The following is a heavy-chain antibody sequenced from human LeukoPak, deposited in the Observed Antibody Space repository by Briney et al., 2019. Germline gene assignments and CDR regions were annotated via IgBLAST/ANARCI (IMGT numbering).Heavy chain of an antibody. Sequence: PGGSLRLSCAASGFIFTNDWMSWVRQPQGKWLEWVANVKQDGSEKDYVDSVKGRFTISRDNAKNLLYLQMNSLRTEDRAVYYCSRVGPGGAGAVDYWGQGTLVTVSS. CDR2: VKQDGSEK. CDR1: GFIFTNDW. J-gene: IGHJ4*02. V-gene: IGHV3-7*01. D-gene: IGHD6-13*01. CDR3: SRVGPGGAGAVDY.